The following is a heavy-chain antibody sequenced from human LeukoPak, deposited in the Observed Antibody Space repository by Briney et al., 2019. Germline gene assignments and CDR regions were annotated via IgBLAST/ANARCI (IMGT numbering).Heavy chain of an antibody. Sequence: QTGGPLRLSCAASGFTFSSYGMHWAREAPGKGLEWVAVISYDGSNKYYADSVKGRFTISRDNSKNTLYLQMNSLRAEDTAVYYCAKDEVVFGKLLCLFDYWGQGTLVTVSS. CDR2: ISYDGSNK. D-gene: IGHD3-10*01. CDR1: GFTFSSYG. V-gene: IGHV3-30*18. J-gene: IGHJ4*02. CDR3: AKDEVVFGKLLCLFDY.